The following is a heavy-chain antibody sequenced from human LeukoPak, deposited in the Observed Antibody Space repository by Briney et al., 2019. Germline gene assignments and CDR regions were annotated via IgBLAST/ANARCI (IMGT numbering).Heavy chain of an antibody. CDR3: ARVGSIVAPFDP. Sequence: ASVKVSCKAYGYTFTSYGISWVRQAPGQGLEWMGWISAYNGNTNYAQKLQGRVTMTTDTSTSTAYMELTSLRSDDPAVYYCARVGSIVAPFDPWGQGTLVTVSS. D-gene: IGHD2-15*01. CDR1: GYTFTSYG. J-gene: IGHJ5*02. CDR2: ISAYNGNT. V-gene: IGHV1-18*01.